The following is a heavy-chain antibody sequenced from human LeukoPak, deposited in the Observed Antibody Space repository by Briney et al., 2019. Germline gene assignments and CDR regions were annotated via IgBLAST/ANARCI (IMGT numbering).Heavy chain of an antibody. D-gene: IGHD3-9*01. Sequence: PSETLSLTCAVYGGSFSGYYWSWIRQPPGKGLEWIGEINHSGSTNYNPSLKSRVTISVDTSKNQFSQELSSVTAADTAVYYCARHGLTKDYWGQGTLVTVSS. J-gene: IGHJ4*02. CDR3: ARHGLTKDY. CDR2: INHSGST. CDR1: GGSFSGYY. V-gene: IGHV4-34*01.